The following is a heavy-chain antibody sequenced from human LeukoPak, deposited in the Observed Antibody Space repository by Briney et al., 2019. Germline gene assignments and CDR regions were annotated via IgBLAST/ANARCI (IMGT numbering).Heavy chain of an antibody. V-gene: IGHV3-7*01. CDR1: GFTFSSYW. Sequence: GGSLRLSCAAPGFTFSSYWMSWVRQAPGKGLEWVANIKQDGSEKYYVDSVKGRFTISRDNAKNSLYLQMNSLRAEDTAVYYCARDSGDGYNLQWFDPWGQGTLVTVSS. CDR2: IKQDGSEK. D-gene: IGHD5-24*01. J-gene: IGHJ5*02. CDR3: ARDSGDGYNLQWFDP.